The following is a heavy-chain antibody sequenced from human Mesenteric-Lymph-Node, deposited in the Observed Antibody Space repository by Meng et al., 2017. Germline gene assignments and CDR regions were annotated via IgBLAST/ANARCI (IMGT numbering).Heavy chain of an antibody. D-gene: IGHD4-17*01. CDR1: GGSFSGYY. CDR3: TTLYGDSIS. J-gene: IGHJ4*02. CDR2: IYHSGRT. Sequence: QVQRQQGGAGLLKPSETLSLICAVCGGSFSGYYCRWIRQPPGKGLEWIGEIYHSGRTNYNPSVKSRVSMSVDKSQNHFSLRLSSVTAADTAVYYCTTLYGDSISWGQGTLVTVSS. V-gene: IGHV4-34*01.